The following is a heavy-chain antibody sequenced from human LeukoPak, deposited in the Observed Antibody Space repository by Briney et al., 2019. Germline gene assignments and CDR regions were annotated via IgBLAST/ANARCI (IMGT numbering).Heavy chain of an antibody. V-gene: IGHV1-18*01. CDR2: ISAYNGNT. D-gene: IGHD1-1*01. Sequence: ASVKVSCKASGYTFTSYGISWVRQAPGQGLEWMGWISAYNGNTNYAQKLQGRVTMTTDTSTSTAYMELRSLRSDDTAVYYCARENSQGTLQGWFDPWGQGTLVTVSS. CDR3: ARENSQGTLQGWFDP. J-gene: IGHJ5*02. CDR1: GYTFTSYG.